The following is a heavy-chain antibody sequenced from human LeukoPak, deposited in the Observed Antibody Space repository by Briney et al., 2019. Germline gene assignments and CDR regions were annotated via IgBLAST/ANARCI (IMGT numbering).Heavy chain of an antibody. D-gene: IGHD3-16*01. CDR3: AKVSEGGVWFDP. J-gene: IGHJ5*02. CDR1: GYTFTSYG. CDR2: INPDSGDT. V-gene: IGHV1-2*02. Sequence: EASVKVSCKASGYTFTSYGISWVRQAPGQGLEWMGWINPDSGDTKYAQKFQGRVILTRDTSISTAYMDLNRLRSDDTAIYYCAKVSEGGVWFDPWGQGTLVTVSS.